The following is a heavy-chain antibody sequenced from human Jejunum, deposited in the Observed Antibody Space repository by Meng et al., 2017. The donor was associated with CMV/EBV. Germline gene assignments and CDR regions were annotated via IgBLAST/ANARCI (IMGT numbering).Heavy chain of an antibody. Sequence: DSISSYYWSWIRQPPGKGLEWIGYIYYSGFTNYNPSLQSRVTISVDTSKNQFSLRLSSVTAADTAVYYCARDVITMVRGPGASDIWGQGTMVTVSS. V-gene: IGHV4-59*01. D-gene: IGHD3-10*01. CDR2: IYYSGFT. J-gene: IGHJ3*02. CDR3: ARDVITMVRGPGASDI. CDR1: DSISSYY.